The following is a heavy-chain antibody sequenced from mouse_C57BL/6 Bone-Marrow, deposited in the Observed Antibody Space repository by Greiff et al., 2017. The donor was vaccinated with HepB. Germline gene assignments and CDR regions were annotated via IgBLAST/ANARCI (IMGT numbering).Heavy chain of an antibody. J-gene: IGHJ4*01. V-gene: IGHV10-1*01. D-gene: IGHD2-4*01. CDR1: GFSFNTYA. CDR2: IRSKSNNYAT. Sequence: EVQGVESGGGLVQPKGSLKLSCAASGFSFNTYAMNWVRQAPGQGLEWVASIRSKSNNYATYHADSVKDRFTISRDDSESMLYLQMNNLKTEDTAMYYCVRHESSYDYEDYYAMDYWGQGTSVTVSS. CDR3: VRHESSYDYEDYYAMDY.